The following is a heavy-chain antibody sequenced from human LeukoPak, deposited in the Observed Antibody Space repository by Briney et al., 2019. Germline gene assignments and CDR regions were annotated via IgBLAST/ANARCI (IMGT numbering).Heavy chain of an antibody. V-gene: IGHV4-59*01. J-gene: IGHJ4*02. CDR2: IYYSGST. CDR1: GGSISSYY. Sequence: SETLSLTCTVSGGSISSYYWNWVRQPPGEGLEWVGYIYYSGSTNYNPSLKSRVTISLDTSKNLFSLKLSSATAADTAVYYCAISRVSNGWYTPTSCWGQGTLVTVYS. D-gene: IGHD6-19*01. CDR3: AISRVSNGWYTPTSC.